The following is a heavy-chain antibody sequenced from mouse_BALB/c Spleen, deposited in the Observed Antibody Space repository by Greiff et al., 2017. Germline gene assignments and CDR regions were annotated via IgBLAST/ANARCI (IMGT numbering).Heavy chain of an antibody. V-gene: IGHV5-12-1*01. Sequence: EVQGVESGGGLVKPGGSLKVSCAASGFALSSYDMSWVRQSPEKRLEWVAYTSSGGGSTYYPDTVKGRFTISRDNAKNTLYLQMSSLKSEDTAMYYCARSGSSPYYYAMDYWGQGISVTVSS. D-gene: IGHD1-1*01. CDR1: GFALSSYD. J-gene: IGHJ4*01. CDR2: TSSGGGST. CDR3: ARSGSSPYYYAMDY.